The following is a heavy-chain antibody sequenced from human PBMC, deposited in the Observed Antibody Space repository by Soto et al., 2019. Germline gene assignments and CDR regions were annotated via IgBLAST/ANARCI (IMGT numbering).Heavy chain of an antibody. D-gene: IGHD3-3*01. Sequence: SETLCLTCTVSGGSISSGGYYWIWIRQHPGKGLEWIGYIYYSGSTYYNPSLKSRVTISVDTSKNQFSLKLSSVTAADTAVYYCARDVITIFGVVIIYYGMDVWGQGTTVTVSS. CDR2: IYYSGST. V-gene: IGHV4-31*03. J-gene: IGHJ6*02. CDR1: GGSISSGGYY. CDR3: ARDVITIFGVVIIYYGMDV.